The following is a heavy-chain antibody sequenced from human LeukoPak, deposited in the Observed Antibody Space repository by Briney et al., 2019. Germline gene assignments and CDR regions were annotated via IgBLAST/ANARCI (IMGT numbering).Heavy chain of an antibody. CDR1: GGFLSSGRYF. CDR3: ARVHYYDSSGYYPFDY. Sequence: SETLSLTCTVSGGFLSSGRYFWAWIRQPPGKGLEWIGSMFYTGSNYYNPSLKSRVTISVDTSKNQFSLKLSSVTAADPAVYYCARVHYYDSSGYYPFDYWGQGTLVTVSS. CDR2: MFYTGSN. V-gene: IGHV4-39*07. D-gene: IGHD3-22*01. J-gene: IGHJ4*02.